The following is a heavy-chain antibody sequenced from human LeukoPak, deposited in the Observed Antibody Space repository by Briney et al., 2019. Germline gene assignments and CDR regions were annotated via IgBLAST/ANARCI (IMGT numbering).Heavy chain of an antibody. V-gene: IGHV4-39*01. Sequence: SETLSLTCTVSGGSISSSSYYWGWIRQRPGKGLEWIGSIYYSGSTYYNPSLKSRVTISVDTSKNQFSLKLSSVTAADTAVYYCARWSGSYFDYWGQGTLVTVSS. CDR2: IYYSGST. D-gene: IGHD1-26*01. CDR3: ARWSGSYFDY. CDR1: GGSISSSSYY. J-gene: IGHJ4*02.